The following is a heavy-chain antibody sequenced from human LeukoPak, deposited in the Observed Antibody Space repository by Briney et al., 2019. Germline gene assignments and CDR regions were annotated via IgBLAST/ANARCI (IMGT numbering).Heavy chain of an antibody. CDR3: ARAPSARYGSGSYYPYYYYGMGV. V-gene: IGHV3-48*02. CDR2: ISCRSSTI. Sequence: GGPLTLSCAASGFTFCSYSMIGVRQSTRKAREGVSYISCRSSTIFYAHCVKGLFTIHRHNHKHALYQQMNSLRDEDTAVYYCARAPSARYGSGSYYPYYYYGMGVWGQGTTVTVSS. J-gene: IGHJ6*02. CDR1: GFTFCSYS. D-gene: IGHD3-10*01.